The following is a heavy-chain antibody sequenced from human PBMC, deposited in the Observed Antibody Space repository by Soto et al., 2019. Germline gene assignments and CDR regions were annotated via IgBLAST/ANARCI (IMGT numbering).Heavy chain of an antibody. J-gene: IGHJ6*02. V-gene: IGHV1-69*02. CDR1: GGTLNSNT. CDR2: INPIRGVT. Sequence: QVQLVQSGAEVKKPGSSVKVSCEASGGTLNSNTITWVRQAPGQRLEWVGKINPIRGVTTYAQRCQGRVTITADKSTSTVYMALSGLRSEDSAVYYCARWNEVAIIKDTSDNYFGMDVWGQGTTVTVSS. CDR3: ARWNEVAIIKDTSDNYFGMDV. D-gene: IGHD5-12*01.